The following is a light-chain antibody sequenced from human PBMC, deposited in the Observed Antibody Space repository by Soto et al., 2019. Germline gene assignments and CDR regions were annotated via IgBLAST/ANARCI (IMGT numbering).Light chain of an antibody. CDR3: QSYDSSLSGSV. Sequence: QSVLTQLPSVSGAPGQRVTISCTGSSSNIGAGYDVHWYQQLPRTAPKLLIYGNSNRPSGVPDRFSGSKSGTSASLAITGLQAEDEADYYCQSYDSSLSGSVFGGGTKLTVL. CDR1: SSNIGAGYD. CDR2: GNS. V-gene: IGLV1-40*01. J-gene: IGLJ2*01.